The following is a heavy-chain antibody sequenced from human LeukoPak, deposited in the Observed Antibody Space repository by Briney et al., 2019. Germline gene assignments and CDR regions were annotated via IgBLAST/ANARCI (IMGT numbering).Heavy chain of an antibody. V-gene: IGHV4-34*01. CDR3: ARHLGAQSLIAFDI. CDR2: INHSGST. CDR1: GGSFSGYY. D-gene: IGHD3-16*01. Sequence: PSETLSLTCAVYGGSFSGYYWSWIRQPPGKGLEWIGEINHSGSTNYNPSLKSRVTISVDTSKNHFSLKLNSVTAADTAVYYCARHLGAQSLIAFDIWGQGTMVTVSS. J-gene: IGHJ3*02.